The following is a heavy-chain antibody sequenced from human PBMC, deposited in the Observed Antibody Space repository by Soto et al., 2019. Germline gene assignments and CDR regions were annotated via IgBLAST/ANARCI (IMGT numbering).Heavy chain of an antibody. J-gene: IGHJ5*02. Sequence: SETLSLTCTVSGGSISSGGYYWSWIRQHPGKGLEWIGYIYYSGSTYYNPSLKSRATISVDTSKNQCSLKLSSVTAADTAVYYCARESYDFWSGYYEAWFDPWGQGTLVTVSS. CDR2: IYYSGST. CDR3: ARESYDFWSGYYEAWFDP. D-gene: IGHD3-3*01. V-gene: IGHV4-31*03. CDR1: GGSISSGGYY.